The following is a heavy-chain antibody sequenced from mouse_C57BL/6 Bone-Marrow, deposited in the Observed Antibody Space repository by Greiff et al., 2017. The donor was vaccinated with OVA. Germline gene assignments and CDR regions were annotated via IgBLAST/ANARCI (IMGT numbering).Heavy chain of an antibody. D-gene: IGHD2-4*01. V-gene: IGHV1-50*01. CDR3: ARRDDYEDYAMDY. CDR2: IDPSDSYT. Sequence: QVQLQQSGAELVKPGASVKLSCKASGYTFTSYWMQWVKQRPGQGLEWIGEIDPSDSYTNYNQKFKGKATLTVDTSSSTAYMQLSSLTSEDSAVYYCARRDDYEDYAMDYWGQGTSVTGSS. J-gene: IGHJ4*01. CDR1: GYTFTSYW.